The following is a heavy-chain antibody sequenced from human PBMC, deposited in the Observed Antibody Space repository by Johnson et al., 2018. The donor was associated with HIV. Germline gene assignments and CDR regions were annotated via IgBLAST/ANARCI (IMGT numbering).Heavy chain of an antibody. V-gene: IGHV3-9*01. CDR3: AKDKSNAFDI. J-gene: IGHJ3*02. CDR2: ISWNSGSI. CDR1: GFTFDDYA. Sequence: VQVVESGGGLVQPGRSLRLSCAASGFTFDDYAMHWVRQAPGKGLEWVSVISWNSGSIGYADSVKGRFTISRDNSKNTLYLQMNSLRAEDTAVYYCAKDKSNAFDIWGQGTMVTVSS.